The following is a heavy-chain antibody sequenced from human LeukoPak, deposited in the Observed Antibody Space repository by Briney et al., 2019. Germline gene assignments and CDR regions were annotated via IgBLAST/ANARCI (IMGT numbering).Heavy chain of an antibody. D-gene: IGHD2-8*01. CDR2: IYHSGST. CDR3: ARIVLMVYARNWFDP. J-gene: IGHJ5*02. Sequence: SETLSLTCAVSGGSISSGGYSWSWIRQPPGKGLEWIGYIYHSGSTNYNPSLKSRVTISVDTSKNQFSLKLSSVTAADTAVYYCARIVLMVYARNWFDPWGQGTLVTVSS. V-gene: IGHV4-30-2*01. CDR1: GGSISSGGYS.